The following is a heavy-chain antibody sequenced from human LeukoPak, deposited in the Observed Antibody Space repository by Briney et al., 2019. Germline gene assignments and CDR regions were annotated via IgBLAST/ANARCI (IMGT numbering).Heavy chain of an antibody. CDR1: GHTFTDYY. J-gene: IGHJ6*02. D-gene: IGHD6-19*01. Sequence: ASVKVSCKASGHTFTDYYMHWVRRAPGQGLEWVGWINPNNGGTNYAQKFQGRVTMTRDTSISTAYMELSKMTYDDTAVYYCARHKYKRGWLGRDVWGQGTTVTVSS. V-gene: IGHV1-2*02. CDR2: INPNNGGT. CDR3: ARHKYKRGWLGRDV.